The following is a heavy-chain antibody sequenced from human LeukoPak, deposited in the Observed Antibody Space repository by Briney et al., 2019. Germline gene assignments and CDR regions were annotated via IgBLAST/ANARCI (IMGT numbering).Heavy chain of an antibody. CDR3: ARGEATFGGVIAQYYYYYMDV. CDR1: GYTFTSYD. J-gene: IGHJ6*03. CDR2: MNPNSGNT. Sequence: GASVKVSCKASGYTFTSYDINWVRQATGQGLEWMGWMNPNSGNTGYAQKFQGRVTITRNTSISTAYMELSSLRSEDTAVYYCARGEATFGGVIAQYYYYYMDVWGKGTTVTVSS. V-gene: IGHV1-8*03. D-gene: IGHD3-16*02.